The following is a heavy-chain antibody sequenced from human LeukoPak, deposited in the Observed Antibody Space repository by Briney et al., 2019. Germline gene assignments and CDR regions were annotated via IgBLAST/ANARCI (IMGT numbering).Heavy chain of an antibody. Sequence: GGSLRLPCAASGFTFSSYSMNWVRQAPGKGLEWVSSISSSSSYIYYADSVKGRFTISRDNAKNSLYLQMNSLRAEDTAVYYCARHKRGVIDYWGQGTLVTVSS. D-gene: IGHD3-10*01. V-gene: IGHV3-21*01. CDR3: ARHKRGVIDY. CDR1: GFTFSSYS. J-gene: IGHJ4*02. CDR2: ISSSSSYI.